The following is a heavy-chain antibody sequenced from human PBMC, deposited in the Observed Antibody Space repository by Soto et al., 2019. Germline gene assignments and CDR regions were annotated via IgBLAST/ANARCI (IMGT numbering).Heavy chain of an antibody. CDR3: ARSSRDDYGRMSPKGDAFEF. V-gene: IGHV1-69*05. J-gene: IGHJ3*01. CDR1: GGTFSRDA. CDR2: IIPIFGTA. Sequence: SSVEVSCKASGGTFSRDAIGWVRKETGQGLEWMGGIIPIFGTANYAQKFQGRVTMTSDTSISTAYMELSRLRSDDTAVYYCARSSRDDYGRMSPKGDAFEFWVQGTMVTVSS. D-gene: IGHD4-17*01.